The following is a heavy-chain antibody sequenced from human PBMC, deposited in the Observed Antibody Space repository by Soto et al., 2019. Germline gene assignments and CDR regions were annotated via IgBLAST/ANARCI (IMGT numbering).Heavy chain of an antibody. V-gene: IGHV3-21*01. J-gene: IGHJ5*02. Sequence: PGGSLRLSCTGSGFTFMSYSINWVRKAPGKGLEWVSTINRDSTYVAYADSVKGRFTISRDNAKSSLYLQMNSLKVDDTAVYYCAKDYCSGSTCQGYDPWGQGTLVTVSS. CDR2: INRDSTYV. D-gene: IGHD2-2*01. CDR1: GFTFMSYS. CDR3: AKDYCSGSTCQGYDP.